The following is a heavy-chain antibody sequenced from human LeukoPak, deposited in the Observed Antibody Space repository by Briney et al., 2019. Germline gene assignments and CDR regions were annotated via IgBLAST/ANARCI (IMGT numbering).Heavy chain of an antibody. V-gene: IGHV3-48*03. CDR2: ISSSGTTT. J-gene: IGHJ4*02. D-gene: IGHD3-10*01. Sequence: PGGSLRLSCAASGFTFSSYEMNWVRQAPGKGLEWVSYISSSGTTTYYAASVKGRFTISRDNAKNSLYLQMNSLRAEDTAVYYCARGYGSGSSHIDYWGQRTLVTVSS. CDR3: ARGYGSGSSHIDY. CDR1: GFTFSSYE.